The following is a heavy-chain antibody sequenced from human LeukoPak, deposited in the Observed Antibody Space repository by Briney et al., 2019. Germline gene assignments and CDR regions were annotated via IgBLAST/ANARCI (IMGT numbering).Heavy chain of an antibody. CDR1: GFIFSSYA. J-gene: IGHJ4*02. D-gene: IGHD3-9*01. CDR2: VKSDGSST. Sequence: GGSLRLSCAASGFIFSSYAMHWVRQAPGKGLVWVSRVKSDGSSTSYADSVKGRFTISRDNSKNSLYLQMNSLRTEDTALYYCAKDIASYYDILTGYSLVDWGQGTLVTVSS. V-gene: IGHV3-74*01. CDR3: AKDIASYYDILTGYSLVD.